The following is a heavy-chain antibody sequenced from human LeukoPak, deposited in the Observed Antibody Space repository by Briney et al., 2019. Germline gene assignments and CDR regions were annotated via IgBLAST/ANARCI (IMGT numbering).Heavy chain of an antibody. Sequence: PGGSLRLSCAASGFTFSSYAMHWVRQAPGKGLEWVAVISYDGSNKYYADSVKGRFTISRDNSKNTLYLQMNSLRAEDTGVYYCARDLPPVPAAISNYYYYYGMDVWGQGTTVTVSS. CDR3: ARDLPPVPAAISNYYYYYGMDV. CDR2: ISYDGSNK. J-gene: IGHJ6*02. CDR1: GFTFSSYA. V-gene: IGHV3-30-3*01. D-gene: IGHD2-2*01.